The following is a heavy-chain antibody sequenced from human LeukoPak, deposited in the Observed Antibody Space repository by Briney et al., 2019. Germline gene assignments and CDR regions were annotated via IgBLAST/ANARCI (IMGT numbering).Heavy chain of an antibody. V-gene: IGHV3-30*02. CDR2: IRYDGSNK. CDR1: GFTLSSYG. Sequence: PGGSLRLSCAASGFTLSSYGMHWVRQAPGKGLEWVAFIRYDGSNKYYADSVKGRFTISRDNSKNTLYLQMNSLRAEDTAVYYCAKDSDDIVVVVAATPSPAHFDYWGQGTLVTVSS. J-gene: IGHJ4*02. D-gene: IGHD2-15*01. CDR3: AKDSDDIVVVVAATPSPAHFDY.